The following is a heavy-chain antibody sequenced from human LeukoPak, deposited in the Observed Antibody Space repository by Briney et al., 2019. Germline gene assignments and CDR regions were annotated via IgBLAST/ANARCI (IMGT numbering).Heavy chain of an antibody. CDR2: INHGGRT. D-gene: IGHD2-15*01. J-gene: IGHJ3*02. CDR3: ASGYCSGGSCYSAPFDASYI. CDR1: GGSFSGYY. V-gene: IGHV4-34*01. Sequence: SETLSLNCAVYGGSFSGYYWSWIRQPPGKGLEWIGDINHGGRTNYNVSLKSRVTMSVDTSKNQFSLKLSSVTAADTAVYYCASGYCSGGSCYSAPFDASYIWGQGTMVTVSS.